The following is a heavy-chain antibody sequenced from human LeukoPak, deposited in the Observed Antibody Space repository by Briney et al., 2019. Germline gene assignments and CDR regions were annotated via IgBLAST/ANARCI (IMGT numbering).Heavy chain of an antibody. J-gene: IGHJ4*02. CDR3: AKLTEQWPGGFDY. CDR1: GFTFSSYA. CDR2: ISGSGGST. D-gene: IGHD6-19*01. V-gene: IGHV3-23*01. Sequence: GGSLRLSCAASGFTFSSYAMSWVRQAPGKGLEWVSAISGSGGSTYYADSVKGRFTISRDNSKNTPYLQMNSLRAEDTAVYYCAKLTEQWPGGFDYWGQGTLVTVSS.